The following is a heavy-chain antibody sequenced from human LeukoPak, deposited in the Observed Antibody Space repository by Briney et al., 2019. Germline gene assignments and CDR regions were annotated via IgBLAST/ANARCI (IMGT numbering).Heavy chain of an antibody. CDR3: ASLSITMIV. V-gene: IGHV4-39*01. D-gene: IGHD3-22*01. J-gene: IGHJ6*02. CDR2: IYYSGST. Sequence: PSETLSLTCTVSGGSISSSSYYWGWIRQPPGKGLEWIGSIYYSGSTYYNPSFKSRVTISVDTSKNQFSLKLSSVTAADTAVYYCASLSITMIVWGQGTTVTVSS. CDR1: GGSISSSSYY.